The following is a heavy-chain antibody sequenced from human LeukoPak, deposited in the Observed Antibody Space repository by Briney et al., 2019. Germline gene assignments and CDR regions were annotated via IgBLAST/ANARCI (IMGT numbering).Heavy chain of an antibody. CDR2: ISSSSSHI. V-gene: IGHV3-21*01. J-gene: IGHJ6*03. CDR3: ARESEFREYYMDV. Sequence: GGSLRLSCAASGFTFSSYSMNWVRQAPGKGLEWVSSISSSSSHIYYADSVKGRFTISRDNAKNSLYLQMNSLRAEDTAVYYCARESEFREYYMDVWGKGTTVTVSS. CDR1: GFTFSSYS.